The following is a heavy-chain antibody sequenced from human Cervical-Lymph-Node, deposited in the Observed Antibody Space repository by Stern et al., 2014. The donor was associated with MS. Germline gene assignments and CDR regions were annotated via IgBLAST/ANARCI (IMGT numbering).Heavy chain of an antibody. CDR3: VYDPPDDFLEDAFDI. Sequence: QIPLKESGPTLVKPTETLRLTCTFSGFSLRTNGVAVGRIPPSPGKALEVLALIYWDGDKRYNPTLKRRLTITTDTSPSQVVIKMTSLDPVDTAAYYCVYDPPDDFLEDAFDIWGQGTMVTISS. J-gene: IGHJ3*02. D-gene: IGHD3/OR15-3a*01. CDR1: GFSLRTNGVA. CDR2: IYWDGDK. V-gene: IGHV2-5*02.